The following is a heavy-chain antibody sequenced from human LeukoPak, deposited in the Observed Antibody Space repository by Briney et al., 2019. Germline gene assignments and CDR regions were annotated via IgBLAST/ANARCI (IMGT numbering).Heavy chain of an antibody. CDR2: IYYSGST. D-gene: IGHD2-15*01. CDR1: GGSISSSSYY. Sequence: NPSETLSLTCTVSGGSISSSSYYWGWIRQPPGKGLEWTGSIYYSGSTYYNPSLKSRVTISVDTSKNQFPLKLSSVTAADTAVYYCGRDALVGYFSYYYMDVWGKGTTVTVSS. V-gene: IGHV4-39*06. CDR3: GRDALVGYFSYYYMDV. J-gene: IGHJ6*03.